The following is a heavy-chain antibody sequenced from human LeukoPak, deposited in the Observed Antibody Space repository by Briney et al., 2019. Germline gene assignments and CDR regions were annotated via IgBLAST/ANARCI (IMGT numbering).Heavy chain of an antibody. CDR3: ARGARVRGVITIDY. Sequence: ASVKVSYKASGYTFNGYYMHWVRQAPGQGLEWMGWINPNSGGTNYAQKFQGRVTMTRDTSISTAYMELSRLRSDDTAVFYCARGARVRGVITIDYWGQGTLVTVSS. CDR1: GYTFNGYY. J-gene: IGHJ4*02. CDR2: INPNSGGT. D-gene: IGHD3-10*01. V-gene: IGHV1-2*02.